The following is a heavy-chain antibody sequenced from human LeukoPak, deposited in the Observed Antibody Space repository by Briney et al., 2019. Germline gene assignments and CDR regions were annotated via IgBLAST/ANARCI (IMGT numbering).Heavy chain of an antibody. CDR1: GFTFSTYW. V-gene: IGHV3-7*04. CDR2: IKQDGSEK. CDR3: ARGRGFYGSGSAPLFDY. Sequence: GGSLRLSCAASGFTFSTYWMSWVRQAPGKGLEWVANIKQDGSEKYYVDSVKGRFTISRDNAKNSLYLQMNSLRAEDTAVYYCARGRGFYGSGSAPLFDYWGQGTLVIVSS. J-gene: IGHJ4*02. D-gene: IGHD3-10*01.